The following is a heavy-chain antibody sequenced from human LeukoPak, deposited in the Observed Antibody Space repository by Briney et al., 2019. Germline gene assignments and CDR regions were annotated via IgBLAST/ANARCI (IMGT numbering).Heavy chain of an antibody. D-gene: IGHD6-6*01. Sequence: GESLKISCKGSGYSFTSYWIGWVRQMPGKGLEWMGIIYPGDSDTRYSPSFQGQVTISADKSIRAAYLQWSSLKASDTAMYYCARLTDRVIDSSSPRESAFDIWGQGTMVTVSS. V-gene: IGHV5-51*01. J-gene: IGHJ3*02. CDR2: IYPGDSDT. CDR3: ARLTDRVIDSSSPRESAFDI. CDR1: GYSFTSYW.